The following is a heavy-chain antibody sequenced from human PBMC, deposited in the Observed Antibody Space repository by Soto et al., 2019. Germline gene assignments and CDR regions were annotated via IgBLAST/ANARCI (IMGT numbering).Heavy chain of an antibody. CDR3: ARSGSTIHYFDY. V-gene: IGHV1-2*04. CDR2: INPNSGGT. J-gene: IGHJ4*02. CDR1: GYTFTSYA. D-gene: IGHD2-2*01. Sequence: GASVKVSCKASGYTFTSYAMHWVRQAPGQGLEWMGWINPNSGGTNYAQKFQGWVTMTRDTSISTAYMELSRLRSDDTAVYYCARSGSTIHYFDYWGQGTLVTVSS.